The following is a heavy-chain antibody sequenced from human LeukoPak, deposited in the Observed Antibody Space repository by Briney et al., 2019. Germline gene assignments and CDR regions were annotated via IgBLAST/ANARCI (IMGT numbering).Heavy chain of an antibody. CDR1: GFTFSGYA. D-gene: IGHD2-2*01. CDR2: IGGNGGST. V-gene: IGHV3-23*01. CDR3: AKDGVPDGKPLYYYYMDV. J-gene: IGHJ6*03. Sequence: PGGSLRLSCAASGFTFSGYAMSWVRQAPGKGLEWVSGIGGNGGSTDYADSVKGRFTISRDSSKNTLYLQMNTLRAEDTAVYYCAKDGVPDGKPLYYYYMDVWGKGTTVTVSS.